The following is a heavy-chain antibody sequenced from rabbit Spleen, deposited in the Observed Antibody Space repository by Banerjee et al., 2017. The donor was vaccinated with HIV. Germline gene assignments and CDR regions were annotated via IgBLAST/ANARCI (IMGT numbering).Heavy chain of an antibody. CDR2: INTATGKD. CDR1: GFSFTDRDV. D-gene: IGHD4-2*01. CDR3: ARDLAGGIGWNFSL. Sequence: QEQLEESGGGLVKPEGSLTLTCKASGFSFTDRDVMCWVRQVPGKGLEWIGCINTATGKDVYAHWAKSRFTISTTSSTTVTLKMTSLTAADTATYFCARDLAGGIGWNFSLWGPGTLVTVS. J-gene: IGHJ4*01. V-gene: IGHV1S45*01.